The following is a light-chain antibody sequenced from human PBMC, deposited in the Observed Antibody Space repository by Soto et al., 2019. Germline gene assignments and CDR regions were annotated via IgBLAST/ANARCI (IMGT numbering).Light chain of an antibody. CDR2: GAS. CDR1: QGISYH. Sequence: LQMTQSPSSLSASVCDRVTITFRASQGISYHVAWYQQKPGKVPKLLIYGASTLQSGVPSRFSGSGSGTDFTLTISSLQPEDFATYYCQKYNGAPRKFGQGTKVDIK. V-gene: IGKV1-27*01. CDR3: QKYNGAPRK. J-gene: IGKJ1*01.